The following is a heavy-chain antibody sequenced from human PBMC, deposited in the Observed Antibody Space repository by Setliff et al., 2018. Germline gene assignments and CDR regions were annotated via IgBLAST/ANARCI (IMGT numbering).Heavy chain of an antibody. CDR3: VKGSDPYYFYYMDV. CDR2: IYSGDRNT. CDR1: GFTFSTYA. Sequence: GGSLRLSCAASGFTFSTYAMSWVRQAPGKGLEWVSTIYSGDRNTFYTDSVKGRFTILRDGSKNTLFLHMTSLRAEDTAVYYCVKGSDPYYFYYMDVCGKGTTVTVSS. D-gene: IGHD2-21*02. V-gene: IGHV3-23*03. J-gene: IGHJ6*03.